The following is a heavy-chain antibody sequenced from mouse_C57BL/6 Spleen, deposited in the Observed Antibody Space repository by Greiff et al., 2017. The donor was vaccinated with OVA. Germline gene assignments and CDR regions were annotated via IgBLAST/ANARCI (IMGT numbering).Heavy chain of an antibody. V-gene: IGHV1-82*01. CDR3: ARGGYYAMDY. CDR2: IYPGDGAT. Sequence: VQLKQSGPELVKPGASVKISCKASGYAFSSYWMNWVKQRPGKGLEWLGRIYPGDGATNYNGKFKGKATLTADTSCSTSSMLISSLTSEDAAVYFCARGGYYAMDYWGQGTSVTVSS. CDR1: GYAFSSYW. J-gene: IGHJ4*01.